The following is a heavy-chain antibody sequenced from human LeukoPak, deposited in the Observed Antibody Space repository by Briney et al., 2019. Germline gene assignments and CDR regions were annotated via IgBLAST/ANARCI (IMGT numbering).Heavy chain of an antibody. CDR1: GYTFTSYA. CDR3: ARESSGWIDAFDI. CDR2: INAGNGNT. J-gene: IGHJ3*02. D-gene: IGHD6-19*01. V-gene: IGHV1-3*03. Sequence: ASVTVSCKASGYTFTSYAMHWVRQAPGQRLEWMGWINAGNGNTKYSQEFQGRVTITRDTSASTAYMELSSLRSEDMAVYYCARESSGWIDAFDIWGQGTMVTVSS.